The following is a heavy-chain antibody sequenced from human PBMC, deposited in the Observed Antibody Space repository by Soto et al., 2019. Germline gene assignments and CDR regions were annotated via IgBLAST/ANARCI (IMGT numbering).Heavy chain of an antibody. Sequence: PGGSLRLSCAASGFTFSSYAMSWVRQAPGKGLEWVSAISGSGGSTYYADSVKGRFTISRDNSKNTLYLQMNSLRAEDTAVYYCAKTVTAVAGTGDYYYYGMDVWGQGTTVTVSS. J-gene: IGHJ6*02. D-gene: IGHD6-19*01. CDR1: GFTFSSYA. V-gene: IGHV3-23*01. CDR3: AKTVTAVAGTGDYYYYGMDV. CDR2: ISGSGGST.